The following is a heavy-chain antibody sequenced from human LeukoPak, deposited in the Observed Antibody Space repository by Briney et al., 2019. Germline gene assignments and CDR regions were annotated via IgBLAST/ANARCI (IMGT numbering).Heavy chain of an antibody. CDR2: ISYDGSNK. Sequence: GRSLRLSCAASGFTFSSYAMHWVRQAPGKGLEWVAVISYDGSNKYYADSVKGRFTISRDNSKNTLYLQIISLRAEDTAVYYCAKWQLPKAFDVWGQGTMVTVSS. D-gene: IGHD6-6*01. CDR1: GFTFSSYA. J-gene: IGHJ3*01. CDR3: AKWQLPKAFDV. V-gene: IGHV3-30-3*02.